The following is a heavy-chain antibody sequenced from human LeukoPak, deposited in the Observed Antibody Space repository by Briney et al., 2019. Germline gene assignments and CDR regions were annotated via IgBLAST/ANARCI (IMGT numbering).Heavy chain of an antibody. J-gene: IGHJ4*02. CDR3: ASLPLTTVTFDY. D-gene: IGHD4-17*01. CDR1: GFTFSSYA. CDR2: ISYDGGNK. Sequence: GSLRLSCAASGFTFSSYAMHWVRQAPGKGLEWVAVISYDGGNKYYADSVKGRFTISGDNSKNTLYLQMNSLRAEDTAVYYCASLPLTTVTFDYWGQGTLVTVSS. V-gene: IGHV3-30-3*01.